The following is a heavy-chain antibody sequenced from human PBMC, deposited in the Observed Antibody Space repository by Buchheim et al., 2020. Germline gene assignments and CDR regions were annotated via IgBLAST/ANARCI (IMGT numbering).Heavy chain of an antibody. CDR3: ARGLDWFDP. V-gene: IGHV4-59*01. Sequence: QVQLQESGPGLVKPSETLSLTCTVSGASINNYYWTWIRQPPGKGLEWLGYVYSSGSANDNPSLRSRITISVDTPTNPFPLRLNSVTAADTAVYYCARGLDWFDPWGQGTL. CDR1: GASINNYY. CDR2: VYSSGSA. J-gene: IGHJ5*02.